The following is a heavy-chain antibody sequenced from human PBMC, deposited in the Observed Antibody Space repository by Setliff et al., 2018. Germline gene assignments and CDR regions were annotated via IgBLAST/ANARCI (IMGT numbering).Heavy chain of an antibody. V-gene: IGHV1-18*01. CDR2: ISAYNGNT. D-gene: IGHD4-17*01. CDR3: ARTTRSYFDY. CDR1: GYTFTSYG. Sequence: EASVKVSCKASGYTFTSYGISWVRQAPGQGLEWMGWISAYNGNTNYSQKFQGRVTITRDTSTSTAYMELSSLRSEDTAVYYCARTTRSYFDYWGQGTPVTVSS. J-gene: IGHJ4*02.